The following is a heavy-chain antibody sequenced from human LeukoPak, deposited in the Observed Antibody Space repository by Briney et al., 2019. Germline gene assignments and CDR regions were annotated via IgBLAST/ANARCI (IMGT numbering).Heavy chain of an antibody. CDR3: TTGEGVY. J-gene: IGHJ4*02. V-gene: IGHV3-15*01. CDR2: IKSKTDGGTT. Sequence: GGSLRLSCAASGFTFSNAWMSWVRQAPGKGLEWAGRIKSKTDGGTTDYAAPVKGRFTISRDDSKNTLYLQMNSLKTEDTAVYYCTTGEGVYWGQGTLVTVSS. D-gene: IGHD3-10*01. CDR1: GFTFSNAW.